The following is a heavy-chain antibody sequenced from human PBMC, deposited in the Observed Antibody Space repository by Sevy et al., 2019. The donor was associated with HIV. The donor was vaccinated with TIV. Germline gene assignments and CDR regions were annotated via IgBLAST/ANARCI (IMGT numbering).Heavy chain of an antibody. CDR1: GGTFSSYA. V-gene: IGHV1-69*13. D-gene: IGHD3-10*01. J-gene: IGHJ6*02. Sequence: ASVKVSCKASGGTFSSYAISWVRQAPGQGLEWMGGIIPIFGTANYAQKFQGRVTITADESTSTAYMERSSLRSEDTAVYYCARAITITMVRGVITPDYYYYGMDVWGQGTTVTVSS. CDR3: ARAITITMVRGVITPDYYYYGMDV. CDR2: IIPIFGTA.